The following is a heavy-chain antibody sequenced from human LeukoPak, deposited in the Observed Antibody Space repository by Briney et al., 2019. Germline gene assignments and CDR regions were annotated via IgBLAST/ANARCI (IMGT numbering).Heavy chain of an antibody. Sequence: GGSLRLSCAVSGFTFSSYWMSWVRQAPGRGLEWVANIKQDGSEKYYVDSVKGRFTISRDNAKNSLYLQMNSLRAEDTAVYYWAREANPDYAFDIWGQGKMVTVSS. V-gene: IGHV3-7*01. D-gene: IGHD4/OR15-4a*01. CDR2: IKQDGSEK. CDR3: AREANPDYAFDI. CDR1: GFTFSSYW. J-gene: IGHJ3*02.